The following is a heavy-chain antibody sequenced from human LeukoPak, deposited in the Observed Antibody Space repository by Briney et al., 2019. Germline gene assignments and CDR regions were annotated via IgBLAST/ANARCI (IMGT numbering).Heavy chain of an antibody. D-gene: IGHD1-1*01. V-gene: IGHV4-59*08. CDR3: ARLQLERLGANYYYYGMDV. CDR1: GGSISSYY. CDR2: IYYGGST. J-gene: IGHJ6*02. Sequence: SEALSLTCTVSGGSISSYYWSWIRQPPGKGLEWIGYIYYGGSTNYNPSLKSRVTISVDTSKNQFSLKLSSVTAADTAVYYCARLQLERLGANYYYYGMDVWGQGTTVTVSS.